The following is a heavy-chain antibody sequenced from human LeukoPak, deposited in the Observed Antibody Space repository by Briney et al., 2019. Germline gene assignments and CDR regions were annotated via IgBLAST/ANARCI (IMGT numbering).Heavy chain of an antibody. Sequence: GGSLRLSCAASGFTFTGYWMSWVRQAPGKGLEWVANIKQDGSEKYYVDSVKGRFTISRDNAKNSLYLQMNSLRAEDTAVYYCARDLMVRGVNFNWFDPWGQGTLVTVSS. CDR3: ARDLMVRGVNFNWFDP. CDR2: IKQDGSEK. CDR1: GFTFTGYW. J-gene: IGHJ5*02. D-gene: IGHD3-10*01. V-gene: IGHV3-7*01.